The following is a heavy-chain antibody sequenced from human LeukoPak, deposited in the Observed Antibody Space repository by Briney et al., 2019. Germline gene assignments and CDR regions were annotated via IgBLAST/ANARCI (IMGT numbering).Heavy chain of an antibody. D-gene: IGHD1-26*01. CDR3: ASNYLPSGSPGISFDY. V-gene: IGHV3-48*02. CDR1: GFTFSSYS. J-gene: IGHJ4*02. CDR2: ISSSSSTI. Sequence: GGSLRPSWAASGFTFSSYSINWVRQAPGRWLEWVSYISSSSSTIYYADSVKGRFTISRDNAKSSLYLQMNSLRDEDTAVDYCASNYLPSGSPGISFDYWGQGTLVTVSS.